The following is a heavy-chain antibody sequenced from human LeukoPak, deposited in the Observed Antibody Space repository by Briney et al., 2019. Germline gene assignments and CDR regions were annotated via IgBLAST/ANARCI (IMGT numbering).Heavy chain of an antibody. CDR3: ARGLPAYYYDSSGYLLFDY. Sequence: ASVTVSCKSSGYTFTVYYMHWVRQAPGHGLGLMGCIHPNSGGTNYAQKFQGRVTMTRDTSISTAYMELSRLRSDDTAVYYCARGLPAYYYDSSGYLLFDYWGQGTLVTVSS. CDR2: IHPNSGGT. V-gene: IGHV1-2*02. D-gene: IGHD3-22*01. CDR1: GYTFTVYY. J-gene: IGHJ4*02.